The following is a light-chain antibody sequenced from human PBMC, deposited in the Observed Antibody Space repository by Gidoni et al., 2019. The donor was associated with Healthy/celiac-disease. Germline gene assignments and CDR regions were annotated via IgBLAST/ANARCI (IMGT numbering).Light chain of an antibody. Sequence: SDELTQPPSVSVSPGQTARIPCTGDALPKQYAYWYQQKPGQAPVLVIYKDRKRPSGIPERFSGSSSGTTVTLTISGVQAEDEADYYCQSADSSGTYVVFGGGTKLTVL. CDR2: KDR. V-gene: IGLV3-25*03. J-gene: IGLJ2*01. CDR3: QSADSSGTYVV. CDR1: ALPKQY.